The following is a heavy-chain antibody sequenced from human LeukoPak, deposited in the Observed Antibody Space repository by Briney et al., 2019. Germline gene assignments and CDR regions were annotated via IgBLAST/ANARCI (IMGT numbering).Heavy chain of an antibody. D-gene: IGHD6-19*01. CDR2: IKQDGSEK. Sequence: GGSLRLSCAASGFTFSNYWMSWVRQAPGKGLEWVANIKQDGSEKFYVDSVKGRFTISRDNAKKSLYLQMNRLRVEDTAVYYCARVQGSSGPGIFEYWGQGTLVTVSS. J-gene: IGHJ4*02. CDR1: GFTFSNYW. V-gene: IGHV3-7*01. CDR3: ARVQGSSGPGIFEY.